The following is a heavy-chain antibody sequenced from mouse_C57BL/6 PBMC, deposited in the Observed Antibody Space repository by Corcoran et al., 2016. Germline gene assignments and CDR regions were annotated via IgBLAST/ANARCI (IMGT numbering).Heavy chain of an antibody. J-gene: IGHJ4*01. CDR3: ARQNSYAMDY. Sequence: QVQLQQPGAELVRPGSSVKLSCKASGYTFTSYWMDWVKQRPGQGLEWIGNIYPSDSETHYNQKFKDKATLTVDKSSSTAYMQLSSLTSEDSAVYYCARQNSYAMDYWGQGTSVTVSS. V-gene: IGHV1-61*01. CDR2: IYPSDSET. CDR1: GYTFTSYW.